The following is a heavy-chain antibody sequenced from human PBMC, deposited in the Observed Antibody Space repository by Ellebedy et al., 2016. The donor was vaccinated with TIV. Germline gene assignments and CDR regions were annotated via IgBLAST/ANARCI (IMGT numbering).Heavy chain of an antibody. CDR1: GGSISSYY. V-gene: IGHV4-59*01. J-gene: IGHJ5*02. CDR2: IYYSGST. CDR3: ARALLLGPNWFDP. Sequence: MPSETLSLTCTVSGGSISSYYWSWIRQPPGKGLEWIGYIYYSGSTNYNPSLKSRVTISVDTSKNQFSLKLSSVTAADTAVYYCARALLLGPNWFDPWGQGTLVTVSS. D-gene: IGHD2/OR15-2a*01.